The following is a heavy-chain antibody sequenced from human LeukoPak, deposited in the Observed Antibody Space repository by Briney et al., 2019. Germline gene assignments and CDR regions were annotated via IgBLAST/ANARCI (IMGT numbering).Heavy chain of an antibody. CDR1: GFTFSSYA. CDR3: AREYRARTGSLDY. Sequence: GGSLRLFCAASGFTFSSYAMSWVRQAPGKGLEWVSAISGSGGSTYYADSVKGRFTISRDNSKNTLYLQINSLRAEDTAVYYCAREYRARTGSLDYWGQGTLVTVSS. V-gene: IGHV3-23*01. D-gene: IGHD3/OR15-3a*01. CDR2: ISGSGGST. J-gene: IGHJ4*02.